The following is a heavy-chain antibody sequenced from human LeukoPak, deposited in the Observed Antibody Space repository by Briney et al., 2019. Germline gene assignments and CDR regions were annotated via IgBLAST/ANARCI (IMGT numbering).Heavy chain of an antibody. J-gene: IGHJ4*02. CDR3: AKDCSASSSDYYLLGY. CDR1: GFTVSSKY. CDR2: IYNSGGT. Sequence: GGSLRLSCAASGFTVSSKYMSWVRQAPVKALEWLSVIYNSGGTYYADSVKGRFTISRDNSKNTLYLQMNSLRVEDTAVYFCAKDCSASSSDYYLLGYWGQGTLVTVSS. V-gene: IGHV3-66*01. D-gene: IGHD3-22*01.